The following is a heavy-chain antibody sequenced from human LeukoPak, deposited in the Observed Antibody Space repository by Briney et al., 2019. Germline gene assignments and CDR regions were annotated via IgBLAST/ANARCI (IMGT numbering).Heavy chain of an antibody. D-gene: IGHD5-12*01. CDR2: IIPIFGTA. CDR3: AFWGGYSGYRDV. V-gene: IGHV1-69*06. J-gene: IGHJ6*04. Sequence: GASVKVSCKASGGTFSSYAISWVRQAPGQGLEWMGGIIPIFGTANYAQKFQGRVTITADKSTSTAYMELSSLRSEDTAVYYCAFWGGYSGYRDVWGKGTTVTVSS. CDR1: GGTFSSYA.